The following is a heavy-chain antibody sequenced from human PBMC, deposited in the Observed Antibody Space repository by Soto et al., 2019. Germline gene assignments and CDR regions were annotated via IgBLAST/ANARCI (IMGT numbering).Heavy chain of an antibody. Sequence: QVQLEQSGAEVQKPGSSVKISCKASGGTLSDQGVSWLRQAPGQGLEWVGGTIPVFNTAKYAPKFQGRVTIDADKSKNIADLELGSLGSEDADFCYSAQGVYGSGNYYTGRAACAIGGHGTLVIVSS. V-gene: IGHV1-69*06. D-gene: IGHD3-10*01. CDR2: TIPVFNTA. CDR3: AQGVYGSGNYYTGRAACAI. CDR1: GGTLSDQG. J-gene: IGHJ3*02.